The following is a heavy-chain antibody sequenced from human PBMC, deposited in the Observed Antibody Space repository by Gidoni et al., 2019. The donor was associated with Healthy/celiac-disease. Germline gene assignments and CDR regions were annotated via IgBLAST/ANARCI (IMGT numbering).Heavy chain of an antibody. CDR2: IYSGGST. V-gene: IGHV3-53*01. CDR3: ASIGGGSCYGDYCFDY. J-gene: IGHJ4*02. Sequence: EVQLVESGGGLIQPGVSLSLSCAASGFTVSSNYMSWVRQAPGKGLEWVSVIYSGGSTYYADSVKGRFTISRDNSKNTLYLQMNSLRAEDTAVYYCASIGGGSCYGDYCFDYWGQGTLVTVSS. D-gene: IGHD2-15*01. CDR1: GFTVSSNY.